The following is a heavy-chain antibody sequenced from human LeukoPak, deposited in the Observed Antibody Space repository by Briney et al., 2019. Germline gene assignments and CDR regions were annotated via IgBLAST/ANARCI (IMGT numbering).Heavy chain of an antibody. D-gene: IGHD3-3*01. CDR3: ARIYDFWSGYLIDP. J-gene: IGHJ5*02. Sequence: GGSLRLSCVASGFTFKTYAMNWVRQAPGRSLEWISALSGDGGTTYYANSVRGRFTISRDNVKNTLYMQMSSLRVEDTAVYYCARIYDFWSGYLIDPWGQGTLVTVSS. CDR1: GFTFKTYA. V-gene: IGHV3-23*01. CDR2: LSGDGGTT.